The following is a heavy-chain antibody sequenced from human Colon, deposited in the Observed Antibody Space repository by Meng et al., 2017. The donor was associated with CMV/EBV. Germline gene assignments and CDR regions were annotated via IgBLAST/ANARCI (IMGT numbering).Heavy chain of an antibody. Sequence: WMRWDRLGQGKGQGWVLRISTDGNTTNYENSVKRRFTISRENTKNTVFLQMNSLTPEDTALYYCTREKTRTSAIVVAGPEGRFFDYWGQGTLVTVSS. CDR2: ISTDGNTT. CDR1: W. V-gene: IGHV3-74*01. J-gene: IGHJ4*02. CDR3: TREKTRTSAIVVAGPEGRFFDY. D-gene: IGHD6-13*01.